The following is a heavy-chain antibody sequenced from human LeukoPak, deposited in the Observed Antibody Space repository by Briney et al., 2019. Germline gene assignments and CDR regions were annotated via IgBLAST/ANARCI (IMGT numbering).Heavy chain of an antibody. V-gene: IGHV1-24*01. CDR2: FDPEDGET. CDR1: GYTLTELS. D-gene: IGHD5-12*01. Sequence: ASVKVSCKVSGYTLTELSMHWVRQAPGKGLEWMGGFDPEDGETIYAQKFQGRVTMTEATSTDTAYMELRSLRSEDTAVYYCGTAVGYSGYAAGFADGGQGTLVTASS. CDR3: GTAVGYSGYAAGFAD. J-gene: IGHJ4*02.